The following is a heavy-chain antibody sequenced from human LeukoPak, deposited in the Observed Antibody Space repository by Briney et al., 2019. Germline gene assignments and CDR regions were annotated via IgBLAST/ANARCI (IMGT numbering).Heavy chain of an antibody. J-gene: IGHJ6*03. CDR2: ISYDGSNK. D-gene: IGHD6-13*01. CDR3: ARHVAAADYMDV. CDR1: GFAFSSYA. Sequence: PGGSLRLSCAASGFAFSSYAMHWVRQAPGKGLEWVAVISYDGSNKYYADSVKGRFTISRDNSKNTLYLQMNSLRAGDTAVYYCARHVAAADYMDVWGKGTTVTVSS. V-gene: IGHV3-30*01.